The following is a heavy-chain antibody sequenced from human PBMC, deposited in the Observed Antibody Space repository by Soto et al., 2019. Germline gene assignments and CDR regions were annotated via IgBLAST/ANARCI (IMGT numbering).Heavy chain of an antibody. V-gene: IGHV1-69*08. Sequence: QVQLVQSGAEVKKPGSSVKVSCKASGGTFSSYTISWVRQAPGQGLEWMGRIIPILGIANYAQKFQGRVTITADKSTSTAYMELSSLRSEDTAVYYCARDTCSSTSCYRTRGGGFVPWGQGTLVTVSS. CDR1: GGTFSSYT. D-gene: IGHD2-2*01. CDR2: IIPILGIA. CDR3: ARDTCSSTSCYRTRGGGFVP. J-gene: IGHJ5*02.